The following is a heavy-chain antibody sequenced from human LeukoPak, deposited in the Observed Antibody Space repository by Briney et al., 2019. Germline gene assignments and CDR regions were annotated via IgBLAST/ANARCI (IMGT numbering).Heavy chain of an antibody. V-gene: IGHV3-30-3*01. CDR2: IGDDGSKK. CDR3: ARDPSGYSYGTTFPY. Sequence: PVRSLRLSCAASGFTFSSYAMHWGRQAPGKGLGWGAVIGDDGSKKYYADSVKGRFTISRENSKNTLYLHMNSLRAEAPAVYYCARDPSGYSYGTTFPYWGQGTLVTVSP. J-gene: IGHJ4*02. CDR1: GFTFSSYA. D-gene: IGHD5-18*01.